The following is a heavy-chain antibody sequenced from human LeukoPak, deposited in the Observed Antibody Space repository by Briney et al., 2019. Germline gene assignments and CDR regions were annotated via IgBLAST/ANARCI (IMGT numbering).Heavy chain of an antibody. CDR3: AKDTRYSYGYGMDV. J-gene: IGHJ6*02. CDR1: GFTFDDYA. Sequence: GGSLRLSCAASGFTFDDYAMNWVRQAPGKGLEWVSGITWNSGSTGYADSEKGRFTISRDNAKNSLYLQMNSLRAEDTALYYCAKDTRYSYGYGMDVWGQGTTVTVSS. D-gene: IGHD5-18*01. V-gene: IGHV3-9*01. CDR2: ITWNSGST.